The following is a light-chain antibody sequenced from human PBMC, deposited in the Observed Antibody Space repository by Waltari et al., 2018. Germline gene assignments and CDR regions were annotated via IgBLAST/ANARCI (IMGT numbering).Light chain of an antibody. Sequence: QSALTQPPSASGSPGQSVTIFCTGTSSDVGGYNFVSWYQQHPAKAPKLMIYEVSERPSGVPDRVSGSKSGNTASLTVSGLQTEDESDYYCSSYAGSMTLVFGGGTKLTVL. CDR2: EVS. CDR1: SSDVGGYNF. CDR3: SSYAGSMTLV. J-gene: IGLJ2*01. V-gene: IGLV2-8*01.